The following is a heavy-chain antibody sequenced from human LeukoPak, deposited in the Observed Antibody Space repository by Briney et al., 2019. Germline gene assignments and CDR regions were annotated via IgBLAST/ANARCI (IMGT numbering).Heavy chain of an antibody. Sequence: PSETLSLTCAVYGGSFSGYYWSWIRQPPGKRLEWIGEINHSGSTNYNPSLKSRVTISVDTSKNQFSLKLSSVTAADTAAYYCARGRSEDIVVVVAATDFDYWGQGTLVTVSS. CDR3: ARGRSEDIVVVVAATDFDY. D-gene: IGHD2-15*01. V-gene: IGHV4-34*01. CDR2: INHSGST. CDR1: GGSFSGYY. J-gene: IGHJ4*02.